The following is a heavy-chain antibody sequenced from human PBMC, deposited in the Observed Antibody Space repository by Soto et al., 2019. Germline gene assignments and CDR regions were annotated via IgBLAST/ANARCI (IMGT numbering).Heavy chain of an antibody. CDR2: LYYSGGT. V-gene: IGHV4-31*03. CDR1: GGSISSGGYY. J-gene: IGHJ3*02. CDR3: ASRGCNSDDAFDI. D-gene: IGHD4-4*01. Sequence: QVQLQESGPGLVKPSQTLSLTCTVSGGSISSGGYYWSWIRQHPGKGLEWIGYLYYSGGTYYNPSLKSRVPISVDTSKNQFSLKLGSVPSADTAVYYCASRGCNSDDAFDIWGQGTMVTVSS.